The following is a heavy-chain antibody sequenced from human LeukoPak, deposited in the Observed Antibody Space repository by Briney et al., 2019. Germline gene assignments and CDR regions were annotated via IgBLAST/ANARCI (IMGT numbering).Heavy chain of an antibody. V-gene: IGHV1-8*03. D-gene: IGHD2-2*01. J-gene: IGHJ1*01. CDR2: MNPNSGNT. Sequence: ASVKVSCKASGYTFTSYDINWVRQATGQGLEWMGWMNPNSGNTGYAQKFQGRVTITRNTSISTAYMELSSLRSDDTAVYYCARGPYCSSSSCYYGTELAAEYFHHWGQGTLVTVSS. CDR1: GYTFTSYD. CDR3: ARGPYCSSSSCYYGTELAAEYFHH.